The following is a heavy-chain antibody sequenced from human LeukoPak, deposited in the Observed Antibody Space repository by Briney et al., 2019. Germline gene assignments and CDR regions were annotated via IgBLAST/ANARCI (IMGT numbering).Heavy chain of an antibody. J-gene: IGHJ4*02. D-gene: IGHD6-6*01. CDR2: ISGSGGST. V-gene: IGHV3-23*01. Sequence: GGSLRLSCAASGFTFSSYSMNWVRQAPGKGLEWVSAISGSGGSTYYADSVKGRFTISRDNSKNTLYLQMNSLRAEDTAVYYCAKVGAARPFSYFDYWGQGTLVTVSS. CDR1: GFTFSSYS. CDR3: AKVGAARPFSYFDY.